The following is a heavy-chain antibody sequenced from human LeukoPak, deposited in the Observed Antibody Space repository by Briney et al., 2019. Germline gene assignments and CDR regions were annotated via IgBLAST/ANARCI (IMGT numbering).Heavy chain of an antibody. D-gene: IGHD6-19*01. J-gene: IGHJ6*02. Sequence: GGSLRLSCAASGFTVSSNYMSWVRQAPGKGLEWVSVIYSGGSTYYADSVKGRFTISRDNSKNTLYLQMNSLRAEDTAVYYCARDLVAVADLYYYYYGMDVWGQGTTVTVSS. V-gene: IGHV3-53*05. CDR2: IYSGGST. CDR1: GFTVSSNY. CDR3: ARDLVAVADLYYYYYGMDV.